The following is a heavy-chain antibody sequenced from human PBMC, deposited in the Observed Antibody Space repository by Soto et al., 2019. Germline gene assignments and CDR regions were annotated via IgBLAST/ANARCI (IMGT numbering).Heavy chain of an antibody. CDR3: ARDGEGDYFDY. CDR2: IIPILGIA. D-gene: IGHD3-10*01. Sequence: QVQLVQSGAEVKKPGSSVKVSCKASGGTFSSYTISWVRQAPGQGLEWMGRIIPILGIANYAQKFQGRVTITADKSTSTAYMELSSLRSEDTAVYYCARDGEGDYFDYWGQGTLVTVSS. J-gene: IGHJ4*02. CDR1: GGTFSSYT. V-gene: IGHV1-69*08.